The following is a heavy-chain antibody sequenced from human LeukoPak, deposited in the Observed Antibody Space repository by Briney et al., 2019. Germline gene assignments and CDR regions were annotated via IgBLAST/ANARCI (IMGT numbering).Heavy chain of an antibody. J-gene: IGHJ6*02. Sequence: GGSLRLSCAASGFTVSSNYMSWVRQAPGKGLEWVSVIYSGGSTYYADSVNGRFTISRHNSKNTLYLQMNSLRAEDTAVYYCARVKVTMVRGLTMGYYYYGMDVWGQGTTVTVSS. CDR3: ARVKVTMVRGLTMGYYYYGMDV. D-gene: IGHD3-10*01. CDR2: IYSGGST. CDR1: GFTVSSNY. V-gene: IGHV3-53*04.